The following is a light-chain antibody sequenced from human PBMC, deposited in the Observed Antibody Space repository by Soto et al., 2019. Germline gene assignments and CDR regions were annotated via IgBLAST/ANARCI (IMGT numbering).Light chain of an antibody. CDR2: DVS. CDR1: SSDIVTYKY. J-gene: IGLJ1*01. V-gene: IGLV2-14*03. Sequence: SAPTQPSPLSGSPGQSVTLSCPGTSSDIVTYKYVSWYQHHPGKAPKLMIYDVSNRPSGVSNRFSGSKSGNTASLTISGLQAEDEADYYCCAYTSNITPFVFGTGTKVTVL. CDR3: CAYTSNITPFV.